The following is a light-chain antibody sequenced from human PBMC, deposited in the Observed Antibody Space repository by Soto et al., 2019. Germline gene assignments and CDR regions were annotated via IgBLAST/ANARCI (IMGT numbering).Light chain of an antibody. J-gene: IGLJ3*02. CDR3: SSYTTSTTWV. CDR2: EVN. Sequence: QSALTQPASVSGSPGQSITISCTGTSSDVGGYKYVSWYQQHPGKAPKLMIYEVNNRPSGVSDRFSGSKSGNTASLTISGLQADDESYYYCSSYTTSTTWVFGGGTKVTVL. V-gene: IGLV2-14*01. CDR1: SSDVGGYKY.